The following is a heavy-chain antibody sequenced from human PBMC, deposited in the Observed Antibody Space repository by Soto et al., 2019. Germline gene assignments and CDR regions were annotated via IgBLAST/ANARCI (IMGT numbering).Heavy chain of an antibody. CDR2: ISTSGNTI. CDR1: AFSFTSDE. V-gene: IGHV3-48*03. CDR3: VRDRYSSGWFGDF. J-gene: IGHJ4*02. D-gene: IGHD6-19*01. Sequence: GGSLRLSCAVSAFSFTSDEMNWVRQAPGKGLEWVAYISTSGNTIYYADSVKGRFTISRDNAKNSLYLQMNSLRVEDTAVYYCVRDRYSSGWFGDFWGQGTPVTVSS.